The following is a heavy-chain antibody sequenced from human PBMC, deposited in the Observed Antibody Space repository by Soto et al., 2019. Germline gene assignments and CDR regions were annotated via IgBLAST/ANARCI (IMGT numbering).Heavy chain of an antibody. V-gene: IGHV4-4*07. D-gene: IGHD6-19*01. Sequence: QVQLQESGPGLVKPSETLSLTCTVSGGSISSYYWSWIRQPAGKGLEWIWRIYTSGSTNYKPSLKSRVTMSVDTSKNLFSLKMSSVTAAGTAVYYCARGIRYSSGWDLDYWGQGTLVTVSS. J-gene: IGHJ4*02. CDR3: ARGIRYSSGWDLDY. CDR1: GGSISSYY. CDR2: IYTSGST.